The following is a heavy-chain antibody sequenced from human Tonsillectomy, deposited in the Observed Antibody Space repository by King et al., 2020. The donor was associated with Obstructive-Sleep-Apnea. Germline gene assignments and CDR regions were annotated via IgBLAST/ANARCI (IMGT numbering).Heavy chain of an antibody. Sequence: VTLKESGPVLVKPTETLTLTCTVSGFSLSTARMGVSWIRQPPGKALEWLAHIFSNDEKSYSTSLKSRLTISKDTSKNQVVLTMTNMDPVDTATYYCARSKNTAMVSYYGMDVWGQGTTVTVSS. D-gene: IGHD5-18*01. CDR2: IFSNDEK. CDR3: ARSKNTAMVSYYGMDV. CDR1: GFSLSTARMG. J-gene: IGHJ6*02. V-gene: IGHV2-26*01.